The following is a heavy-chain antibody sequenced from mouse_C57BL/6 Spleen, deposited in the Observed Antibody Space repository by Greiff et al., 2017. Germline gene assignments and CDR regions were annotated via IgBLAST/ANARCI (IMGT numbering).Heavy chain of an antibody. CDR1: GYTFTNYW. D-gene: IGHD2-12*01. V-gene: IGHV1-63*01. CDR3: ARCPLYDDGGDFDY. J-gene: IGHJ2*01. CDR2: IYPGGGYT. Sequence: QVQLQQSGAELVRPGTSVKMSCKASGYTFTNYWIGWAKQRPGHGLEWIGDIYPGGGYTNYNEKFKGKATLTADKSSSTAYMQFSSLTSEDSAIYYCARCPLYDDGGDFDYWGQGTTLTVSS.